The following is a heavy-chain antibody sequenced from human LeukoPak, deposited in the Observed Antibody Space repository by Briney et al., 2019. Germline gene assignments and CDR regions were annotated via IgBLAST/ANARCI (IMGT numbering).Heavy chain of an antibody. Sequence: SETLSLTCNVSGGSISGYYWSWIRQPPGKGLEWIGEINHSGSTNYNPSLKSRVTISVDTSKNQFSLKLSSVTAADTAVYYCARGPTDFGPYYYYGMDVWGQGTTVTVSS. CDR1: GGSISGYY. V-gene: IGHV4-34*01. CDR2: INHSGST. D-gene: IGHD3-3*01. J-gene: IGHJ6*02. CDR3: ARGPTDFGPYYYYGMDV.